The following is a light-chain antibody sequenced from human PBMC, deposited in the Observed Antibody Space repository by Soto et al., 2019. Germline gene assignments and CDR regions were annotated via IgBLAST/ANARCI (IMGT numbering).Light chain of an antibody. Sequence: TQSPPTRSVSPGEGATLSRRASQSIKNLLAWYQQRPGQSPRLLFYGASNRATGVPARFSGSGSGTEFTLAISSLQSEDFAVYYCQQHSNWPITFGQGTRLEIK. CDR3: QQHSNWPIT. CDR2: GAS. CDR1: QSIKNL. V-gene: IGKV3-15*01. J-gene: IGKJ5*01.